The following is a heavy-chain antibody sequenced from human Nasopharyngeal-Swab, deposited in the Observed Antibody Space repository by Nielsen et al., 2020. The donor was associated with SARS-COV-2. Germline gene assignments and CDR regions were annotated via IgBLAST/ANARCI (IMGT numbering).Heavy chain of an antibody. CDR2: ISGRTTYI. V-gene: IGHV3-21*01. Sequence: GVLKISCAASGFTFSTYNMHWVRQAPGKGLEWVSSISGRTTYIYYADSMKGRFTISRDNAKNSLYLQMSSLRAEDTAIYYCARGGQQPLWGQGTLVTVSS. D-gene: IGHD6-13*01. CDR1: GFTFSTYN. CDR3: ARGGQQPL. J-gene: IGHJ4*02.